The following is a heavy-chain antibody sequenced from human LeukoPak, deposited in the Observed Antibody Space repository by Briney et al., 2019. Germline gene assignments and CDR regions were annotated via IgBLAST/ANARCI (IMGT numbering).Heavy chain of an antibody. CDR2: IWYDGTNK. Sequence: GGSLRLSCAASGFTFSSWGMHWVRQAPGKGLEWVAVIWYDGTNKYYADSVKGRFTISRDNSKNTLYLQMNSLRGEDTAVYYCAKDVTWVQLCLDYWGQGTLVTVSS. CDR1: GFTFSSWG. CDR3: AKDVTWVQLCLDY. V-gene: IGHV3-33*06. J-gene: IGHJ4*02. D-gene: IGHD5-18*01.